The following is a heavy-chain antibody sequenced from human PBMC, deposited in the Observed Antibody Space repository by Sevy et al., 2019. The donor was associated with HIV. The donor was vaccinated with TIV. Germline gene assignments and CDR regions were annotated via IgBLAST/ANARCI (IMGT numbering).Heavy chain of an antibody. CDR3: AGPILTYNNGWSYYDY. Sequence: SETLSLTCTVSGASISSSGYYWGWIRQPPGKGLQWIASINYSGITFYNPSLKSRITISADTPKNQFSLDLNSVTAADTAIYYCAGPILTYNNGWSYYDYWGQGTVVTVSS. CDR2: INYSGIT. V-gene: IGHV4-39*01. D-gene: IGHD6-19*01. J-gene: IGHJ4*02. CDR1: GASISSSGYY.